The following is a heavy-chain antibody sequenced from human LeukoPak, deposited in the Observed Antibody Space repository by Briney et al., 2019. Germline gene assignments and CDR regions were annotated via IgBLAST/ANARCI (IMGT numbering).Heavy chain of an antibody. Sequence: SETLSLTCAVYGGSFSGYYWSWIRQPPGKGLEWIGYIYHGGSTYYNPSLKGRVTISIDKSKNHFSLNMNSVIAADTAVYYCARGTGSNRLKWFDPWGQGTLVTVS. V-gene: IGHV4-34*01. CDR1: GGSFSGYY. CDR2: IYHGGST. J-gene: IGHJ5*02. D-gene: IGHD1-1*01. CDR3: ARGTGSNRLKWFDP.